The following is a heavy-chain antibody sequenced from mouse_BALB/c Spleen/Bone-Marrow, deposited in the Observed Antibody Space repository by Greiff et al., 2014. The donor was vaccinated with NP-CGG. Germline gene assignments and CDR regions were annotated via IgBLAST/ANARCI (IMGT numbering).Heavy chain of an antibody. D-gene: IGHD2-3*01. V-gene: IGHV1S56*01. Sequence: VKLMESGPELVKPGASVRISCKASGYTFTSYYIHWVKQRPGQGLEWIGWIYPGNVNTKYNEKLKGKATLTADKSSSTAYMQLSSLTSEDSAVYFCASYDGSYFDVWGAGTTVTVSS. CDR3: ASYDGSYFDV. CDR2: IYPGNVNT. J-gene: IGHJ1*01. CDR1: GYTFTSYY.